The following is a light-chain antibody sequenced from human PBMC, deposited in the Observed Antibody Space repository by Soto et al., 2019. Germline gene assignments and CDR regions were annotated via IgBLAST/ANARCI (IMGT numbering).Light chain of an antibody. CDR3: SSYTASSSI. CDR1: DSDVGAFNY. Sequence: QSALTQPASVSGSPGQSITISCTGTDSDVGAFNYVSWYQQHPGKAPRLMIYDVGNRPSGVSNRFSGSKSGNTASLTISGLQAEDEAYYYCSSYTASSSIFGGGTKLTVL. V-gene: IGLV2-14*01. J-gene: IGLJ2*01. CDR2: DVG.